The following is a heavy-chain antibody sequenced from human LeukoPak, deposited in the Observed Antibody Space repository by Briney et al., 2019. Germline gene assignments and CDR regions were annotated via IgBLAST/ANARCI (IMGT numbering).Heavy chain of an antibody. CDR1: GGSISSYY. D-gene: IGHD5-12*01. Sequence: SETLSLTCTVSGGSISSYYWSWIRQPPGKGLEWIGYIYYSGSTNYNPSLKSRVTISVDTSKNQFSLKLSSVTAADTAVYYCASWNSGNRYWYFDLWGRGTLVTVSS. V-gene: IGHV4-59*01. CDR2: IYYSGST. J-gene: IGHJ2*01. CDR3: ASWNSGNRYWYFDL.